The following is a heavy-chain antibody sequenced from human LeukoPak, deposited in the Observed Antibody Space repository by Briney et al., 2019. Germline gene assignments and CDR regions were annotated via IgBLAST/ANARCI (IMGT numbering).Heavy chain of an antibody. Sequence: GGSLRLTCAASGFTFSSYSMNWVRQAPGKGLEWVSSISSSSSYIYYADSVKGRFTISRDNAKNSLYLQMNSLRAEDTAVYYCASLYDYGDFSGGNSTFEFDYWGQGTLVTVSS. V-gene: IGHV3-21*01. CDR1: GFTFSSYS. CDR2: ISSSSSYI. J-gene: IGHJ4*02. CDR3: ASLYDYGDFSGGNSTFEFDY. D-gene: IGHD4-17*01.